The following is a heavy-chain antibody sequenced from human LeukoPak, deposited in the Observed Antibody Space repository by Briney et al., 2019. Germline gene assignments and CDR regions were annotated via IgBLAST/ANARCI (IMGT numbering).Heavy chain of an antibody. Sequence: SGTLSLTCTVSGGSISSSHWWTWVRQPPGKGLEWIGEIHHSGSTKDSPSLRSRVTISLDKSKNQFSLNLTSVTAADTAVYYCARHNVDTAMASPEFDYWGQGTLVTVSS. J-gene: IGHJ4*02. CDR3: ARHNVDTAMASPEFDY. CDR2: IHHSGST. V-gene: IGHV4-4*02. D-gene: IGHD5-18*01. CDR1: GGSISSSHW.